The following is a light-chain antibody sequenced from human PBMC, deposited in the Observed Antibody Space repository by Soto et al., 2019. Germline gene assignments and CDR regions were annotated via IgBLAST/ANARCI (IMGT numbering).Light chain of an antibody. Sequence: EIVLTQSPVTLSLSPGERATLSFMASQSVSSSYLAWYQQKPGQAPRLLIYGASSRATGIPDRFSGSGSGTDFTLTISRLEPEDFAVYYCQQYHNWPSWTFGQGTK. CDR3: QQYHNWPSWT. J-gene: IGKJ1*01. CDR2: GAS. CDR1: QSVSSSY. V-gene: IGKV3-20*01.